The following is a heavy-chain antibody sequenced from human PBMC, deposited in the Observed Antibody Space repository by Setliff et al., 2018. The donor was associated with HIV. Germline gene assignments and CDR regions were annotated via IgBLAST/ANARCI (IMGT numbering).Heavy chain of an antibody. V-gene: IGHV4-30-2*01. CDR1: GGSISSGGYS. CDR2: IYHSGST. J-gene: IGHJ4*02. Sequence: SETLSLTCAVSGGSISSGGYSWSWIRQPPGKGLEWIGYIYHSGSTYYNPSLKSRVTISVDRSKNQFSLKLTSVTAADTAVYSCARVKSIGDYYGSEYYFDYWGQGTLVTVSS. D-gene: IGHD3-10*01. CDR3: ARVKSIGDYYGSEYYFDY.